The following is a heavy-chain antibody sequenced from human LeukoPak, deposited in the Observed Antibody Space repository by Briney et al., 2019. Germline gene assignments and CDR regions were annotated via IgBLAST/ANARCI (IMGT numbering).Heavy chain of an antibody. D-gene: IGHD3-10*01. CDR3: ARDLVDYYGSGFDY. V-gene: IGHV3-20*04. Sequence: GGSLRLSCSASGFALDEHGMSWVRQAPGKGLEWVSGLNWNGGTTGYADSVKGRFTISRDNAKNSLFLHMTSLRADDTAVYFCARDLVDYYGSGFDYWGQGTLVIVSS. J-gene: IGHJ4*02. CDR1: GFALDEHG. CDR2: LNWNGGTT.